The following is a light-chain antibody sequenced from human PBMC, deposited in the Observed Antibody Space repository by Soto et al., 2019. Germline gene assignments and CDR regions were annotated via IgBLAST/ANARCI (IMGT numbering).Light chain of an antibody. CDR2: DAS. Sequence: EIVLTQSPATLSLSPGEIATLSFSASQSVISYLAFYQQKPGQAPRLLIYDASNSATGIPARFSGSGSGTDFTRTISSLEPEDFAVYYCQQRSNWPLITFGQGTRLEIK. V-gene: IGKV3-11*01. CDR1: QSVISY. CDR3: QQRSNWPLIT. J-gene: IGKJ5*01.